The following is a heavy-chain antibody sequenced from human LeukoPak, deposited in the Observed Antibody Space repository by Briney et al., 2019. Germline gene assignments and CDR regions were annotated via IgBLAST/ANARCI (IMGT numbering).Heavy chain of an antibody. J-gene: IGHJ5*02. D-gene: IGHD2-15*01. V-gene: IGHV1-3*01. Sequence: ASVKVSCKASGYTFTSYAMHWVRQAPGQRLEWMGWINAGNDNTKYSQKFQGRVSITRDTSASSAYMELSSLRSEDTAVYYCARDLGYCTGGTCYPNWFDPWGQGTLVTVSS. CDR2: INAGNDNT. CDR1: GYTFTSYA. CDR3: ARDLGYCTGGTCYPNWFDP.